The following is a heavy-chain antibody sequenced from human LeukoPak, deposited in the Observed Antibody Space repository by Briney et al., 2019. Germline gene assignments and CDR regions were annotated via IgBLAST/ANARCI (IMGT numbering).Heavy chain of an antibody. V-gene: IGHV1-69*13. Sequence: GASVKVSCKASGYTFTGYYMHWVRQAPGQGLEWMGGIIPIFGTANYAQKFQGRVTITADESTSTAYMELSSLRSEDTAVYYCARSRLTITVYYYYGMDVWGQGTTATVSS. D-gene: IGHD1-14*01. CDR2: IIPIFGTA. J-gene: IGHJ6*02. CDR3: ARSRLTITVYYYYGMDV. CDR1: GYTFTGYY.